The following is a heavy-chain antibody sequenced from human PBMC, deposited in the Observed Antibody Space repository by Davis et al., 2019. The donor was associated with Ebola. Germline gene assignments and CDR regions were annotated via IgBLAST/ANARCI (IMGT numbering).Heavy chain of an antibody. V-gene: IGHV3-48*03. Sequence: PGGSLRLSCAASGFTFSSYEMNWVRQAPGKGLEWVSYISSSGSTIYYADSVKGRFTISRDNAKNSLYLQMNSLRAEDTAVYYCARVKGLGIGYGMDVWGQGTTVTVSS. J-gene: IGHJ6*02. D-gene: IGHD7-27*01. CDR2: ISSSGSTI. CDR3: ARVKGLGIGYGMDV. CDR1: GFTFSSYE.